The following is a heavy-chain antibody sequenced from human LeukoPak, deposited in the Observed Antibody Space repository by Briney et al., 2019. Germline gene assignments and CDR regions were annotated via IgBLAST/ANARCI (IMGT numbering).Heavy chain of an antibody. CDR1: GYTFTSYG. D-gene: IGHD1-1*01. V-gene: IGHV1-18*01. CDR2: ISAYNGNT. CDR3: ARDLQEVPRPGRVDY. J-gene: IGHJ4*02. Sequence: ASVKVSCKASGYTFTSYGISWVRQAPGQGLEWMGWISAYNGNTNYAQKLQGRVTMTTDTSTSTAYMELRSLRSDDTAVYYCARDLQEVPRPGRVDYWGQGTLVTVSS.